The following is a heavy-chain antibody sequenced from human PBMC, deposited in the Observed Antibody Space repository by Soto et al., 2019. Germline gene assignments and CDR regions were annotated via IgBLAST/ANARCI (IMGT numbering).Heavy chain of an antibody. J-gene: IGHJ6*02. CDR3: AKYSSSWYGNYYYGMDV. CDR2: IIPIFGTA. Sequence: SVKVSFKASGGTFSSYAISWVRQAPGQGLEWMGGIIPIFGTANYAQKFQGRVTITADESTSTAYMELSSLRSEDTAVYYCAKYSSSWYGNYYYGMDVWGQGTTVTVSS. V-gene: IGHV1-69*13. D-gene: IGHD6-13*01. CDR1: GGTFSSYA.